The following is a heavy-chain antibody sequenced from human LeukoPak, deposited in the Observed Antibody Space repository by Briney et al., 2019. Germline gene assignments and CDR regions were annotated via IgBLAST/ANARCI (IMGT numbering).Heavy chain of an antibody. Sequence: GGFLRLSCAASGFTFRTFAMHWVRQAPGKGLEYVSGISSSGSSTYYGNSVKGRFTISRDNSKNTLYLQMGSLRAEDMAVYYCARGGYNSGWSTFDYWGQGTLVTVSS. CDR1: GFTFRTFA. V-gene: IGHV3-64*01. CDR3: ARGGYNSGWSTFDY. J-gene: IGHJ4*02. D-gene: IGHD6-19*01. CDR2: ISSSGSST.